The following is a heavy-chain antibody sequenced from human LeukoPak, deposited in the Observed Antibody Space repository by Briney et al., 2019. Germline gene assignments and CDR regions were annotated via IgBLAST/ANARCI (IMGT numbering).Heavy chain of an antibody. D-gene: IGHD2-2*01. J-gene: IGHJ5*02. CDR1: GGSISSYY. V-gene: IGHV4-4*07. CDR2: IYTSGST. CDR3: ARGGARIVVVPSDAWFDP. Sequence: SETLSLTCTVSGGSISSYYWSWIRQPAGKGLEWIGRIYTSGSTNYNPSLKSRVTISVDTSKNQFSLKLSSVTAADTAVYYCARGGARIVVVPSDAWFDPWGQGTLVTVSS.